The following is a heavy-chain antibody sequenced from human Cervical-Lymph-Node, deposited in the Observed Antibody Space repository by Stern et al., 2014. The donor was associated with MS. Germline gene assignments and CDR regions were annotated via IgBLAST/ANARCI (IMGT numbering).Heavy chain of an antibody. CDR3: AILSEDY. CDR1: GFTLSTYA. Sequence: MQLVESGGGLVQPGESLRLSCAASGFTLSTYAMSWVRQAPGKGLEWVSTISTSGGTTYYADSVKGRFTISRDNSENTLHLHMNSLRAEDAALYYCAILSEDYWGQGTLVTVSS. CDR2: ISTSGGTT. J-gene: IGHJ4*02. D-gene: IGHD3-10*01. V-gene: IGHV3-23*04.